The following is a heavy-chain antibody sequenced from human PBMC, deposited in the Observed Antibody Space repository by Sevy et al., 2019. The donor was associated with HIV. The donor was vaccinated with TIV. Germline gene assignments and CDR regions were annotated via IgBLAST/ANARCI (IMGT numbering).Heavy chain of an antibody. J-gene: IGHJ4*02. CDR1: GFTFSDYY. CDR3: ARDNYGSGSYDY. CDR2: VSSSSSYT. D-gene: IGHD3-10*01. Sequence: GGSLRLSCAASGFTFSDYYMSWIRRAPVKGLEWVSYVSSSSSYTNYADSVKGRFTISRDNDKNSLYLQMNSLRAEDTAVYCCARDNYGSGSYDYWGQGTLVTVSS. V-gene: IGHV3-11*06.